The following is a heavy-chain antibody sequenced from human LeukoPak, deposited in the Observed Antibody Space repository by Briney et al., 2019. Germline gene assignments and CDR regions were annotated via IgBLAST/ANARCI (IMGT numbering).Heavy chain of an antibody. V-gene: IGHV3-48*03. D-gene: IGHD5-24*01. CDR1: GFIFSSYE. CDR3: AKASQRWLQTKRPGVYYFDY. J-gene: IGHJ4*02. CDR2: ISSSGSTI. Sequence: PGGSLRLSCAASGFIFSSYEMNWVRQAPGKGLEWVSYISSSGSTIYYADSVKGRFTISRDNSKNTLYLQMNSLRAEDTAVYYCAKASQRWLQTKRPGVYYFDYWGQGTLVTVSS.